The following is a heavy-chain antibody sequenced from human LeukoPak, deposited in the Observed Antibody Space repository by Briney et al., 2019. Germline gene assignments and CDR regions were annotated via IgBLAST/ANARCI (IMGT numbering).Heavy chain of an antibody. CDR3: ARDSLYYYDSSGYSSLAMDV. V-gene: IGHV3-7*01. D-gene: IGHD3-22*01. CDR2: IKQDGSEK. Sequence: GGSLRLSCAASGFTFSSYWMSWVRQAPGKGLEWVANIKQDGSEKYYVDSVKGRFTISRDNAKNSLYLQMNSLRAEDTAVYYCARDSLYYYDSSGYSSLAMDVWGQGTTVTVSS. J-gene: IGHJ6*02. CDR1: GFTFSSYW.